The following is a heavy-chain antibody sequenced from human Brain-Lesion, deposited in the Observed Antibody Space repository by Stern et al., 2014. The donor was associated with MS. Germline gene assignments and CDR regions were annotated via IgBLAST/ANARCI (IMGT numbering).Heavy chain of an antibody. Sequence: EVQLVESGGGLVQPGGSLRLSCAASGFTFSNSWMHWVRQAPGKGLAWVSRINRDGSTTTYADSVKGRFTISRDNAKNTLYLQMSSLRAEDTAVYYCTILSCPYDHWGQGTLVTVSS. V-gene: IGHV3-74*02. J-gene: IGHJ4*02. D-gene: IGHD3-3*01. CDR1: GFTFSNSW. CDR3: TILSCPYDH. CDR2: INRDGSTT.